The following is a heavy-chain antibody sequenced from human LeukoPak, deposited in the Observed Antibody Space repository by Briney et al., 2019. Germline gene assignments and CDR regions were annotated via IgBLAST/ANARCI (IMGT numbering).Heavy chain of an antibody. CDR3: ARRGGYSGQEFGGGIEGYLDY. CDR2: IDRGDKP. Sequence: GGSLRLSCAASGFSVSTHYINWVRQAPGKGLEWVSDIDRGDKPTYADSVKGRFTISRDDSNNMLFLQLNSVRVEDTAVDYCARRGGYSGQEFGGGIEGYLDYWGQGTVVSASS. D-gene: IGHD5-12*01. CDR1: GFSVSTHY. V-gene: IGHV3-53*01. J-gene: IGHJ4*02.